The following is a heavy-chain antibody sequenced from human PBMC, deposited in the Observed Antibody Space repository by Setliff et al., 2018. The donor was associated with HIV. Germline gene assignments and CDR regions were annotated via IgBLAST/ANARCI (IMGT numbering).Heavy chain of an antibody. J-gene: IGHJ4*02. CDR3: ARDRKGSPGY. CDR2: ISWNSGSI. V-gene: IGHV3-9*01. CDR1: GFTFDDYA. D-gene: IGHD6-13*01. Sequence: LRLSCAASGFTFDDYAMHWVRQAPGKGLEWVSGISWNSGSIGYADSVKGRFTISRDNAKNSLYLQMNSLRAEDTAVYYCARDRKGSPGYWGQGTLVTVSS.